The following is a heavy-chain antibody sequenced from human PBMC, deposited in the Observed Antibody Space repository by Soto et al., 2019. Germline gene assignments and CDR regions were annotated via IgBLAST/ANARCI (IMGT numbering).Heavy chain of an antibody. J-gene: IGHJ6*03. D-gene: IGHD3-3*01. V-gene: IGHV4-34*01. Sequence: SETLSLTCAVYGGSFSGYYLSWIRQPPGKGLEWIGEINHSGSTNYNPSLKSRVTISVDTSKNQFSLKLSSVTAADTAVYYCARAILEWSSRFYYYYMDVWGKGTTVTVSS. CDR2: INHSGST. CDR3: ARAILEWSSRFYYYYMDV. CDR1: GGSFSGYY.